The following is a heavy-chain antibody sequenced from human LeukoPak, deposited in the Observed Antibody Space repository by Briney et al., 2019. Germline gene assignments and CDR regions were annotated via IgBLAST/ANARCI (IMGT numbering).Heavy chain of an antibody. V-gene: IGHV3-15*01. CDR3: TTAPSGYAYMNGWHLDY. CDR2: IKSKTDGETT. J-gene: IGHJ4*02. CDR1: GFTFNYAW. D-gene: IGHD5-18*01. Sequence: GGSLRLSCAASGFTFNYAWMSWVRQTPGKGLEWVGRIKSKTDGETTDYAAPVKGRFTISRDDSKNTLYLQMNSLKTEDTALYYCTTAPSGYAYMNGWHLDYWGQGALVTVSS.